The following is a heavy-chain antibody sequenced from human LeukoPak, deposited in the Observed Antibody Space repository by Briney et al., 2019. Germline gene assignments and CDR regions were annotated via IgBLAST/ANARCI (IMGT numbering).Heavy chain of an antibody. V-gene: IGHV1-2*06. J-gene: IGHJ4*02. D-gene: IGHD6-6*01. Sequence: ASVKVSCKASGYTFTGYYIHWVRQAPGQGLEWMGRINPNSGDTNYVQKFQGRVTMTRDTSISTAYMEVSRLGSEDTAVYYCARDHYSSSPGGYWGQGTLVTVSS. CDR3: ARDHYSSSPGGY. CDR2: INPNSGDT. CDR1: GYTFTGYY.